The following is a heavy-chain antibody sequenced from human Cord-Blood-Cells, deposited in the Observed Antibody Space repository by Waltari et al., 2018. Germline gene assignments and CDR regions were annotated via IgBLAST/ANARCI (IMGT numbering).Heavy chain of an antibody. CDR2: IYYSGST. CDR3: ASGSKYYDFWSGYYTEYFQH. CDR1: GGSISSGGYY. D-gene: IGHD3-3*01. V-gene: IGHV4-31*03. Sequence: QVQLQESGPGLVKPSQTLSLTCTVSGGSISSGGYYWSWIRQHPGKGLEWIGYIYYSGSTYDNPSLKSRVTISVDTSKNQFSLKLSSVTAADTAVYYCASGSKYYDFWSGYYTEYFQHWGQGTLVTVSS. J-gene: IGHJ1*01.